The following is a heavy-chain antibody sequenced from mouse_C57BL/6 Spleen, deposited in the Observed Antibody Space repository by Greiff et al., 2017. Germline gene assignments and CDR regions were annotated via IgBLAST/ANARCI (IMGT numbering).Heavy chain of an antibody. V-gene: IGHV1-55*01. CDR1: GYTFTSYW. CDR3: ARGYSVVVGDFDY. Sequence: QVHVKQPGAELVKPGASVKMSCKASGYTFTSYWITWVKQRPGQGLEWIGDIYPGSGSTNYNEKFKSKATLTVDTSSSTAYMQLSSLTSEDSAVYYCARGYSVVVGDFDYWGQGTTLTVSS. CDR2: IYPGSGST. J-gene: IGHJ2*01. D-gene: IGHD1-1*01.